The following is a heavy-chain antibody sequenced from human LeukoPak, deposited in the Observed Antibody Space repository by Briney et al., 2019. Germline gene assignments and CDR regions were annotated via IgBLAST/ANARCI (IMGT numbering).Heavy chain of an antibody. Sequence: PSETLSLTCTVSGGSISSSSYYWGWIRQPPGKGLEWIGSIYYSGSTYYNPSLKSRVTISVDTSKNQFSLKLSSVTAADTAVYYCARGGGYCSSTSCYTGLIRGWFDPWGQGTLVTVSS. CDR3: ARGGGYCSSTSCYTGLIRGWFDP. CDR2: IYYSGST. D-gene: IGHD2-2*02. J-gene: IGHJ5*02. CDR1: GGSISSSSYY. V-gene: IGHV4-39*07.